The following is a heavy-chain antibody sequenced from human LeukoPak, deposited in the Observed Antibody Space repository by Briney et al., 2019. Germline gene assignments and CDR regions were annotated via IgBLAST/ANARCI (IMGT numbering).Heavy chain of an antibody. Sequence: GESLKISCKGSGYSFTSYWISWVRQTPGKGLEWMGRIDPSDSYTNYSPSFQGHVTISADKSISTAYLQWSSLKASDTAMYYCARLAYCSSTSCYAGDFDYWGQGTLATVSS. CDR2: IDPSDSYT. J-gene: IGHJ4*02. V-gene: IGHV5-10-1*01. CDR3: ARLAYCSSTSCYAGDFDY. CDR1: GYSFTSYW. D-gene: IGHD2-2*01.